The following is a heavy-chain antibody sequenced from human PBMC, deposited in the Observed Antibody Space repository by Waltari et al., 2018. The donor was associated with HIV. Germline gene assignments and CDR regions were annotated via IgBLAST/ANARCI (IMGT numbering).Heavy chain of an antibody. V-gene: IGHV3-15*01. CDR1: GFTFTNAW. J-gene: IGHJ4*02. Sequence: EVQLVESGGGLVKPGGSLRLSCAASGFTFTNAWMSWVRQAPGKGLEWVGRIKNIADGGTTEGGAPVKGRFTSSRDDSQNTVFLQMNSLKTEDTAVYFCVTGLLYKRYWGQGTLVTVSS. D-gene: IGHD1-1*01. CDR2: IKNIADGGTT. CDR3: VTGLLYKRY.